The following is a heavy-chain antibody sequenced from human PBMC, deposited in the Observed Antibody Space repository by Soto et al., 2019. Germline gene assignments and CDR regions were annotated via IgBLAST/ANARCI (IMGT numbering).Heavy chain of an antibody. Sequence: ASVKVSCKASGYTFTSYGISWVRQAPGQGLEWMGWISAYNGNTNYAQKLQGRVTMTTDTSTSTVYMELSSLRSEDTAVYYCAREGRYYDSSGHREDVWGQGTTVTVSS. CDR3: AREGRYYDSSGHREDV. J-gene: IGHJ6*02. CDR2: ISAYNGNT. V-gene: IGHV1-18*01. CDR1: GYTFTSYG. D-gene: IGHD3-22*01.